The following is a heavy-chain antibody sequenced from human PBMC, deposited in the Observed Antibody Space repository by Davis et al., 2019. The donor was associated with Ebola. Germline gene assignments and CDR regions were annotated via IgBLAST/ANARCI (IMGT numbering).Heavy chain of an antibody. J-gene: IGHJ4*02. V-gene: IGHV3-30*03. CDR3: ARAVGPAQRAYYDY. Sequence: GESLKISCAASGFIFRNYGIHWVRQAPGRGLEWVAVMSYDGNKEYYRDSVKGRFTITRDNSKSTLYLQMNSLRVEDTAVYYCARAVGPAQRAYYDYWGQGTLVTVSS. CDR2: MSYDGNKE. CDR1: GFIFRNYG. D-gene: IGHD1-26*01.